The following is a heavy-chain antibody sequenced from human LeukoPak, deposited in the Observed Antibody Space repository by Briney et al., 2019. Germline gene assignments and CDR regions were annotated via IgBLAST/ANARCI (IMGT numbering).Heavy chain of an antibody. CDR3: ARERYGGSYDFDY. CDR1: GVTFSDYY. V-gene: IGHV3-11*05. Sequence: GGSLRLSCAASGVTFSDYYMSWVRQAPGKGLEWISYITSSSSFTSYADSVRGRFTISRDNAKNSLYLQMNSLRADDTAVYYCARERYGGSYDFDYWGQGTQVTVSA. D-gene: IGHD1-26*01. CDR2: ITSSSSFT. J-gene: IGHJ4*02.